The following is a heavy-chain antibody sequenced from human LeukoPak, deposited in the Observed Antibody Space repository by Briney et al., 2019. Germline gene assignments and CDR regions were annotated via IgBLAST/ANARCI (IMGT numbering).Heavy chain of an antibody. CDR3: ARGLYYYDSSGPRWFDP. Sequence: ASVKVSCKASGYTFSGYYMHWVRQAPGQGLEWMGWINPNSGGTNYAQKFQGRVTMTRDTSISTAYMELSRLRSDDTAVYYCARGLYYYDSSGPRWFDPWGQRTLVTVSS. D-gene: IGHD3-22*01. J-gene: IGHJ5*02. CDR1: GYTFSGYY. CDR2: INPNSGGT. V-gene: IGHV1-2*02.